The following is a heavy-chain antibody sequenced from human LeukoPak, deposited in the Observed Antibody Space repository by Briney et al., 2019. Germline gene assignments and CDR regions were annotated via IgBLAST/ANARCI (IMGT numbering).Heavy chain of an antibody. CDR3: ARSGEAGTFDY. V-gene: IGHV3-66*01. Sequence: GGSLRLSCAVFGFTVSNNYMNWVRQAPGKGLEWVSVIYSGGSTYYADSVKGRFTISRGNSKNTLHLQMNSLRDEDTAVYYCARSGEAGTFDYWGQGTLVTVSS. J-gene: IGHJ4*02. CDR1: GFTVSNNY. CDR2: IYSGGST. D-gene: IGHD6-13*01.